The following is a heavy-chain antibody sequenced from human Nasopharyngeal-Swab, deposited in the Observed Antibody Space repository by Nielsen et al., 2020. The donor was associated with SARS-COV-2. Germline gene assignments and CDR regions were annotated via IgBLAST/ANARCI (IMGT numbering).Heavy chain of an antibody. J-gene: IGHJ6*02. Sequence: GGSLRLSCVVSGFSFGTNAMTWVRQAPGKGLEWVSAIGGDGNTHYADSVKGRFTISRDTSKNTLYLQMDSLSAEDTAIYYCAKRRILTDSINYGMDVWGQGTTVTVSS. CDR2: IGGDGNT. CDR1: GFSFGTNA. CDR3: AKRRILTDSINYGMDV. V-gene: IGHV3-23*01. D-gene: IGHD3-3*02.